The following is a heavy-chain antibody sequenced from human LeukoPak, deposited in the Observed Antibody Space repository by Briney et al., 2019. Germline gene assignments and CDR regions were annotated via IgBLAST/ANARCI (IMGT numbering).Heavy chain of an antibody. J-gene: IGHJ6*02. Sequence: PGGSLRLSCAASGFTFSSYWMHWVRQAPGKGLVWVSRINSDGSSTSYADSVKGRFTVSRDNARGSLYLQMNSLRGEDTAVYYCARRATVTYHGMDVWGQGTTVTVSS. V-gene: IGHV3-74*01. CDR1: GFTFSSYW. CDR2: INSDGSST. D-gene: IGHD4-17*01. CDR3: ARRATVTYHGMDV.